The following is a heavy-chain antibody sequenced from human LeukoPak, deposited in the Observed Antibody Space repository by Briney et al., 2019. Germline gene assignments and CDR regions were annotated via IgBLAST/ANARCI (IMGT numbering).Heavy chain of an antibody. CDR2: IYYSGST. D-gene: IGHD1-14*01. CDR3: ARGRNPFY. J-gene: IGHJ4*02. CDR1: GGSISRYY. V-gene: IGHV4-59*08. Sequence: SETLSLTCTVSGGSISRYYWNWIRQPPGKGLEWIGYIYYSGSTNYNPSLKSRVTISVDTSKNQFSLKLSSVTAADTAVYYCARGRNPFYWGQGTLVTVSS.